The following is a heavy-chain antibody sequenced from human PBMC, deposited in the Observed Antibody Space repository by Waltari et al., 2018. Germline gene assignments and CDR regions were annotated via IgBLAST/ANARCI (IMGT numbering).Heavy chain of an antibody. CDR3: ARDLDPSEWLVPYDY. J-gene: IGHJ4*02. D-gene: IGHD6-19*01. Sequence: QVQLVESGGGVVQPGRSLRLSCAASGFTFSSYSMHWVRQAPGKGLEGVAVISYDGSNKSYADSVKGRFTISRDNAKNSLYLQMNSLRAEDTAVYYCARDLDPSEWLVPYDYWGQGTLVTVSS. V-gene: IGHV3-30-3*01. CDR2: ISYDGSNK. CDR1: GFTFSSYS.